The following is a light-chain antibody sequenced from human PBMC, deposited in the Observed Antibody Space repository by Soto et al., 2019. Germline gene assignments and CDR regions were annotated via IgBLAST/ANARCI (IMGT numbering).Light chain of an antibody. CDR1: QSISSW. Sequence: DIQMTQSPSTLSASVGDRVTITCRASQSISSWLAWYQQKPGKAPKLLIYDASSLESGVPSRFSGSGSGTEFTLTISSLQPDDFATYYCQQYNSSPGWTYGQGTKVESK. CDR2: DAS. J-gene: IGKJ1*01. CDR3: QQYNSSPGWT. V-gene: IGKV1-5*01.